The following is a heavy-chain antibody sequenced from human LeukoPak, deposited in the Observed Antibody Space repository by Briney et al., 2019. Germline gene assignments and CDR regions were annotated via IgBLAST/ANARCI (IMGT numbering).Heavy chain of an antibody. V-gene: IGHV3-53*01. Sequence: PGGSLRLSCAASGFTVSRNYMSWVRRAPGKGLEWVSVIYSGGSTYYADSVKGRFTISRDNSKNTLHLQMNSLRVEDTAVYYCARGGYYYESGSWGQGALVTVSS. D-gene: IGHD3-22*01. CDR1: GFTVSRNY. J-gene: IGHJ4*02. CDR2: IYSGGST. CDR3: ARGGYYYESGS.